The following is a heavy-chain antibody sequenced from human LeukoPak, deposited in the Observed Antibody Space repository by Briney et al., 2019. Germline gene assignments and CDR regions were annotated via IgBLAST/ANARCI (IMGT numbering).Heavy chain of an antibody. Sequence: KPGGSLRLSCAASGFTFSDYYMSWIRQAPGKGLEWVSYISSSGSTIYYADSVKGRFTISRDNAKNSLYLQMNSLRAEDTAVYYCARELYDSSGYSFDFWGQGTLVTVSS. CDR3: ARELYDSSGYSFDF. V-gene: IGHV3-11*01. CDR2: ISSSGSTI. J-gene: IGHJ4*02. D-gene: IGHD3-22*01. CDR1: GFTFSDYY.